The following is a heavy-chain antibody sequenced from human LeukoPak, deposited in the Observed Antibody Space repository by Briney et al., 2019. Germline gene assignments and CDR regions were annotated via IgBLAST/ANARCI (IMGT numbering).Heavy chain of an antibody. D-gene: IGHD1-1*01. CDR1: GFTFSSYG. CDR3: AKDRRTTWAFDI. Sequence: GGFLRLSCAASGFTFSSYGMHWVRQAPGKGLEWVAFIRYDGSNKYYADSVKGRFTISRDNSKNTLYLQMNSLRAEDTAVYYCAKDRRTTWAFDIWGQGTMVTVSS. CDR2: IRYDGSNK. J-gene: IGHJ3*02. V-gene: IGHV3-30*02.